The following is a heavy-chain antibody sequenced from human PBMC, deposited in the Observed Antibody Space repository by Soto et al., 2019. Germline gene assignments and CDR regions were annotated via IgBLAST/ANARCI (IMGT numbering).Heavy chain of an antibody. D-gene: IGHD3-10*01. Sequence: QLQLQESGPGLVKPSETLSLTCTVSGGSISSSSYYWGWIRQPPGKGLEWIGSIYYSGSTYYNPSLKSRGTISVDTSKNQFSLKRSSVTAADTAVYYCARRVTTMVRGVIGWFDPWGQGPLVTVSS. J-gene: IGHJ5*02. CDR2: IYYSGST. CDR1: GGSISSSSYY. V-gene: IGHV4-39*01. CDR3: ARRVTTMVRGVIGWFDP.